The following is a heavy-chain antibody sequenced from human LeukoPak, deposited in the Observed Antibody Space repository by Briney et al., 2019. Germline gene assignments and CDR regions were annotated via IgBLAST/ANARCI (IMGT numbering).Heavy chain of an antibody. V-gene: IGHV3-7*01. CDR2: IKQDGSEK. CDR3: ARLDWNYFDY. Sequence: PGGSLRLSCAASGFTFSSYSMSWVRQAPGKGLEWVANIKQDGSEKYYVDSVKGRFTISRDNAKNSLYLQMNSLRAEDTAVYYCARLDWNYFDYWGQGTLVTVSS. CDR1: GFTFSSYS. D-gene: IGHD3/OR15-3a*01. J-gene: IGHJ4*02.